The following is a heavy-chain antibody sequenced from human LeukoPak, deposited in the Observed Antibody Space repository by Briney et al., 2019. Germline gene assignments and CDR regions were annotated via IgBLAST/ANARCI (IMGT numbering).Heavy chain of an antibody. CDR3: ARESSYCSSTSCHFDY. J-gene: IGHJ4*02. CDR2: INPSGGST. CDR1: GYTFTSYY. V-gene: IGHV1-46*01. Sequence: ASVKVSCKASGYTFTSYYMHWVRQAPGQGLEWMGIINPSGGSTSYAQKFQGRVTMARDTSTSTVYMELSSLRSEDTAVYYCARESSYCSSTSCHFDYWGQGTLVTVSS. D-gene: IGHD2-2*01.